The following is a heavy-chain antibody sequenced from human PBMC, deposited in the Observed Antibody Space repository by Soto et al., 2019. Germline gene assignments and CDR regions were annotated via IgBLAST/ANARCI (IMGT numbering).Heavy chain of an antibody. CDR1: GGSISSGGYY. J-gene: IGHJ5*02. CDR3: ARDAMGYCSGGSCSYNWFDP. V-gene: IGHV4-31*03. Sequence: QVQLQESGPGLVKPSQTLSLTCTVSGGSISSGGYYWSWIRQHPGKGLEWIGYIYYSGSTYYNPSLKSRVTISVDTSKNQFSLKLSSVNAADTAVYYCARDAMGYCSGGSCSYNWFDPWGQGTLVTVSS. CDR2: IYYSGST. D-gene: IGHD2-15*01.